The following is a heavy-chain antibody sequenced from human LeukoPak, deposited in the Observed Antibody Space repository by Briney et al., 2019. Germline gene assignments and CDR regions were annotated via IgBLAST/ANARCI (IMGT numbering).Heavy chain of an antibody. CDR1: DDSISSGSYY. J-gene: IGHJ6*03. D-gene: IGHD2-2*02. Sequence: TSETLSLTCTVSDDSISSGSYYWSWIRQPAGRGLEWIGRIYTSENTNYNPSRKSRVSISVDTSKNQFSLKLSSVTAADTAVYYCARVPIVVVPAAIEDYYYYMDVWGKGTTVTVSS. CDR2: IYTSENT. V-gene: IGHV4-61*02. CDR3: ARVPIVVVPAAIEDYYYYMDV.